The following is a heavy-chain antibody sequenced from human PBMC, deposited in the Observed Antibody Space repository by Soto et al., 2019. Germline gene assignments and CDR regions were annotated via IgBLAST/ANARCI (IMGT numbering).Heavy chain of an antibody. CDR1: GGSFSGYY. Sequence: PSETRSLTCAVYGGSFSGYYWSWIRQPPRKGLEWIGEINHSGSTNYNPSLKSRVTISVDTSKNQFSLKLSSVTAADTAVYYCASITIFGVVTTIDPWGQGTLVTVS. J-gene: IGHJ5*02. CDR2: INHSGST. V-gene: IGHV4-34*01. CDR3: ASITIFGVVTTIDP. D-gene: IGHD3-3*01.